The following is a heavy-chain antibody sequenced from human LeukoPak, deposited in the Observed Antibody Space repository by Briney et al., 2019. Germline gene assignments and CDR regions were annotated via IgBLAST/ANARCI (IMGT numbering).Heavy chain of an antibody. D-gene: IGHD1-14*01. J-gene: IGHJ6*03. CDR1: GGSISSYY. Sequence: SETLSLTCTVSGGSISSYYWSWIRQPPGKGLEWIGYIYTSGSTNYIPSLKSRVTISVDTSKNQFSLKLSSVTAADTAVYYCARQPVRSYYYYMDVWGKGTTVTVSS. CDR3: ARQPVRSYYYYMDV. CDR2: IYTSGST. V-gene: IGHV4-4*09.